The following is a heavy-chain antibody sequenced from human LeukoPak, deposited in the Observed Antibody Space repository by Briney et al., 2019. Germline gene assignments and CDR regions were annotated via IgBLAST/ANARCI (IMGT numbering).Heavy chain of an antibody. V-gene: IGHV3-23*01. CDR2: ISGSGGST. CDR1: GFTFSSYA. Sequence: GGSLRLSCAASGFTFSSYAMSWVRQAPGKGLEWVSAISGSGGSTYYADSVKGRFTISRDNSKNTLYLQMNSLRAEDTAVYYCAKEEEVLLWFGELLSIVYWGQGTLVTVSS. CDR3: AKEEEVLLWFGELLSIVY. D-gene: IGHD3-10*01. J-gene: IGHJ4*02.